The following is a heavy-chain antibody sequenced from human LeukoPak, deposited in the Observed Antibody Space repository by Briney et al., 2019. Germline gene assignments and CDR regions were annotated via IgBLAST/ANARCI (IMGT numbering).Heavy chain of an antibody. V-gene: IGHV3-48*03. CDR1: GFTFSSYE. D-gene: IGHD3-10*01. CDR3: AKWRRGTGSLDY. Sequence: GGSLRLSCAASGFTFSSYEMNWVRQAPGKGLEWVSYISSSGSTIYYADSVKGRFTISRDNAKNSLYLQMNGLRADDTAVYYCAKWRRGTGSLDYWGQGTLVTVSS. CDR2: ISSSGSTI. J-gene: IGHJ4*02.